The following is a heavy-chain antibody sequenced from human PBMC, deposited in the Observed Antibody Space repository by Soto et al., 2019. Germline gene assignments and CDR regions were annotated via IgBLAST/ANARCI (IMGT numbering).Heavy chain of an antibody. CDR1: GGSFSSSNYY. Sequence: SETLSLTCTVSGGSFSSSNYYWVWIRQPPGKGLEWIGSIYDGGSTYYNPSLQSRVTVSGDASKNQFSLKLSSVTATDTAVYFCARDAEPETTAAVDKNWFDPWGQGTQVNVS. J-gene: IGHJ5*02. CDR3: ARDAEPETTAAVDKNWFDP. CDR2: IYDGGST. V-gene: IGHV4-39*02. D-gene: IGHD6-13*01.